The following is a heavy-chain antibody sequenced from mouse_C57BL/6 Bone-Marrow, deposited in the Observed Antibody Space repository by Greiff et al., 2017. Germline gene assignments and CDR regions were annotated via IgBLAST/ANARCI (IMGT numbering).Heavy chain of an antibody. V-gene: IGHV1-69*01. J-gene: IGHJ2*01. Sequence: VQLQQPGAELVMPGASVKLSCKASGYTFTSYWMHWVKQRPGQGLEWIGEIDPSDSYTNYNQKFKGKSTLTVDKSSSTAYMQLSSLTSEDSAVYDCAREGYGSSFDYWGQGTTLTVSS. D-gene: IGHD1-1*01. CDR2: IDPSDSYT. CDR1: GYTFTSYW. CDR3: AREGYGSSFDY.